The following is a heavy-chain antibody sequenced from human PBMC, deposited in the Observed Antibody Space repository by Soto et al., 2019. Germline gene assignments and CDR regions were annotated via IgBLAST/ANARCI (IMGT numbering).Heavy chain of an antibody. J-gene: IGHJ4*02. V-gene: IGHV4-59*01. CDR3: YVSGGN. Sequence: SETLSFTCTVSGGSISSYYWSWIRQPPGKGLEWIGHIYDSGTANYNPSLKSRVTISVDTSKNQFSLNLSSVTAADTAMCYCYVSGGNWGQGTLVTVS. D-gene: IGHD7-27*01. CDR2: IYDSGTA. CDR1: GGSISSYY.